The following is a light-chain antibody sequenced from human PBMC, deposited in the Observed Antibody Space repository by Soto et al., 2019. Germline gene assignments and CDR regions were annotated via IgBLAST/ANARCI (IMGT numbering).Light chain of an antibody. CDR3: HQRKSWPRT. V-gene: IGKV3-11*01. Sequence: EIVLTQSPATLSSSPGERDPLSCRASQTVSSKLAWYQHKPGQAPRLLIYDTSNRATGIPARFSGSGSGTDFTLTISSLEPEEFAVYYCHQRKSWPRTFGQGTKVDI. CDR2: DTS. CDR1: QTVSSK. J-gene: IGKJ1*01.